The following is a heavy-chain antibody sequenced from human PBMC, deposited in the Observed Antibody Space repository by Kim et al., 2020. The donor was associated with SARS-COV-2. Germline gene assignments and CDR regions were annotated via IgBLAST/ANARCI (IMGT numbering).Heavy chain of an antibody. CDR1: GDRVSSNSAA. J-gene: IGHJ4*02. Sequence: SQTLSLTCAISGDRVSSNSAAWNWIRQSPSRGLEWLVRTYYRSKWYNDYAVSVKRRITINPDTSKNQFSLQLNSVTPEDTAVYYCARAEVKGYSSSWYDYWGQGTLVTVSS. CDR3: ARAEVKGYSSSWYDY. V-gene: IGHV6-1*01. D-gene: IGHD6-13*01. CDR2: TYYRSKWYN.